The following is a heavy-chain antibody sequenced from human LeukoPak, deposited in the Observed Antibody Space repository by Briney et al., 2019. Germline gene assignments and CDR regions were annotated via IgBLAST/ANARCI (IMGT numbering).Heavy chain of an antibody. CDR1: GFTFDDYA. D-gene: IGHD1-1*01. V-gene: IGHV3-9*01. Sequence: PGGSLRLSCAASGFTFDDYAMHWVRHAPGKGLEWVSGVSWNSGNIGYADSVKGRFTISRDNAKNSLYLQMNSLRAEDTALYYCAKDHSSAGKYFGYWGQGTLVTVSS. J-gene: IGHJ4*02. CDR3: AKDHSSAGKYFGY. CDR2: VSWNSGNI.